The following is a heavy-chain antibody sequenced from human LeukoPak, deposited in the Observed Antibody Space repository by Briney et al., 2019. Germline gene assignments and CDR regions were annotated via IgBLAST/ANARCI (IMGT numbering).Heavy chain of an antibody. Sequence: GGSLRLSCAASGFTFDDYGMSWVRQAPGKGLEWVSSISSSSTYIYYADSVKGRFTISRDNSKNSLYLQMNSLRTEDTALYYCAKVFFGDTAFFDYWGQGTLVTVSS. V-gene: IGHV3-43*02. D-gene: IGHD3-16*01. CDR1: GFTFDDYG. CDR2: ISSSSTYI. J-gene: IGHJ4*02. CDR3: AKVFFGDTAFFDY.